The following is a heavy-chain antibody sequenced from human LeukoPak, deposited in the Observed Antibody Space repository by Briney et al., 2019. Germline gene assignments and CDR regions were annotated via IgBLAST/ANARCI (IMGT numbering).Heavy chain of an antibody. CDR1: GYTFTSYG. J-gene: IGHJ6*02. CDR2: ISAYNGNT. V-gene: IGHV1-18*01. CDR3: ARAQLPYYYYGMDV. D-gene: IGHD2-2*01. Sequence: ASVKVSCKASGYTFTSYGISWVRQAPGQWLEWMGWISAYNGNTNYAQKLQGRVTMTTDTSTSTAYMELRSLRSDDTAVYYCARAQLPYYYYGMDVWGQGTTVTVSS.